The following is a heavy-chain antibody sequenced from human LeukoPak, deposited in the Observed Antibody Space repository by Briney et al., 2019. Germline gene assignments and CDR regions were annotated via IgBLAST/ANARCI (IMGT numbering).Heavy chain of an antibody. CDR2: IWYGGSNK. CDR1: GFTFSSYG. Sequence: GGSLRLSCAASGFTFSSYGMHWVRQAPGKGLEWVAVIWYGGSNKYYADSVKGRFTISRDNSKNTLYLQMNSLRAEDTAVYYCGRGGLATPNWSAPGGRETWATV. D-gene: IGHD2-15*01. V-gene: IGHV3-33*01. CDR3: GRGGLATPNWSAP. J-gene: IGHJ5*02.